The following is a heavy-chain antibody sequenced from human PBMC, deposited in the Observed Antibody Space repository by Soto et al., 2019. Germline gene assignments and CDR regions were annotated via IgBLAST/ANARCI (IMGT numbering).Heavy chain of an antibody. J-gene: IGHJ5*02. CDR1: GYTFTSYA. Sequence: QVQLVQSGAEVKEPGASVKVSCRTSGYTFTSYAIHWVRQAPGQRPEWMGWINVGNGNTKYSQSFQDRXTXTRXTXXXXXXXXXXXXXXXXXXXXXXXXXVVVVMSNCFDPWGQGTLVTVSS. D-gene: IGHD3-22*01. CDR2: INVGNGNT. CDR3: XXXVVVVMSNCFDP. V-gene: IGHV1-3*01.